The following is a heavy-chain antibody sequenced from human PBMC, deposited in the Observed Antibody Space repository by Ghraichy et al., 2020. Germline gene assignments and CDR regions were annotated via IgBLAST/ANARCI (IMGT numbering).Heavy chain of an antibody. D-gene: IGHD2-21*01. V-gene: IGHV4-39*01. CDR1: GDSINNDHYY. CDR2: ISYSGSI. J-gene: IGHJ4*02. CDR3: ARHGGGAYFNS. Sequence: SETLSLTCTVSGDSINNDHYYWGWIRQPPGKGLEWIGSISYSGSIYYNPSLKSRLTISVAPSKNRFSLTLTSVTAADTAVYYCARHGGGAYFNSWGQGTLVPVSS.